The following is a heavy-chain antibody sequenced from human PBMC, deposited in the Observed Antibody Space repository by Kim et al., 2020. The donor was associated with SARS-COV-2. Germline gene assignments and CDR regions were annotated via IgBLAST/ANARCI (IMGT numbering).Heavy chain of an antibody. CDR2: ISGGGSNT. V-gene: IGHV3-23*01. D-gene: IGHD1-1*01. CDR3: AKDGTGTDWQYYFDH. Sequence: GGSLRLSCAASGFTFSTYGMTWVRQAPGKGLECVAGISGGGSNTYYADSVKGRFTISRDNSRNTLYLQMNSLRAEDTALYYCAKDGTGTDWQYYFDHWG. CDR1: GFTFSTYG. J-gene: IGHJ4*01.